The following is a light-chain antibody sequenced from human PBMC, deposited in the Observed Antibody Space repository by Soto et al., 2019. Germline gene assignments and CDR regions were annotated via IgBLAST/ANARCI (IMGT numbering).Light chain of an antibody. V-gene: IGKV1-8*01. Sequence: AIRMTQSPSSLSASTGDRVTITCRASQGISSYLAWYQQKPGKAPKLLIYAASTLQSGVPSRFSGSGSGTDFTLTIHCLQSEDFSTYYCKQYYIYPLTVGGGTKVDIK. CDR1: QGISSY. CDR3: KQYYIYPLT. J-gene: IGKJ4*01. CDR2: AAS.